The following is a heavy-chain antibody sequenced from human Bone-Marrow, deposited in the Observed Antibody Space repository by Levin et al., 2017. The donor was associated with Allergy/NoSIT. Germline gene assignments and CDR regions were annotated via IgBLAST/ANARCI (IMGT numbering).Heavy chain of an antibody. CDR2: IYYSGST. Sequence: SETLSLTCTVSGGSISSSSYYWGWIRQPPGKGLEWIGSIYYSGSTYYNPSLKSRVTISVDTSKNQFSLKLSSVTAADTAVYYCARSRTTGTPYYYYYMDVWGKGTTVTVSS. CDR1: GGSISSSSYY. V-gene: IGHV4-39*01. CDR3: ARSRTTGTPYYYYYMDV. D-gene: IGHD1-1*01. J-gene: IGHJ6*03.